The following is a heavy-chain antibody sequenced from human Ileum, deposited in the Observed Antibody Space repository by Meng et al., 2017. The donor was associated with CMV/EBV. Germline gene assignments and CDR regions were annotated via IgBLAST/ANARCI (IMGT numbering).Heavy chain of an antibody. CDR1: GFTFSTYA. CDR2: ISYDGGNE. D-gene: IGHD3-10*01. V-gene: IGHV3-30-3*01. CDR3: ARNTFYYGSGSVYFDY. Sequence: GFTFSTYAMHWVRQAPGKGLEWVAVISYDGGNEYHADSVKGRFTISRDNSKNTLYLQMSSLIPEDTAVYYCARNTFYYGSGSVYFDYWGQGTLVTVSS. J-gene: IGHJ4*02.